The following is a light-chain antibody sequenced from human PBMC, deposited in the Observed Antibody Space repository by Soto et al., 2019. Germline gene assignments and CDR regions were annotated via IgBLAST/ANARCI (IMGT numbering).Light chain of an antibody. CDR1: QSVSSSF. CDR3: QQSHTSRDT. J-gene: IGKJ4*01. Sequence: VLTQSPGTRSLCRGERYIPSFTASQSVSSSFLAWYQQKPGQAPRLLISGASNRSTGIAEGFSRSGSGTAFTLTISRLQPEVFGTYYCQQSHTSRDTVGGGTKV. V-gene: IGKV3-20*01. CDR2: GAS.